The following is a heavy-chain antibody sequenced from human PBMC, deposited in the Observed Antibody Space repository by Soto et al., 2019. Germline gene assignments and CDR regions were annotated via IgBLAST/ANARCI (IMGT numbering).Heavy chain of an antibody. J-gene: IGHJ4*02. V-gene: IGHV5-51*01. CDR1: GYDFTHYW. CDR3: AKAVEYSDASDFYGFGH. CDR2: IYPGDSDT. D-gene: IGHD3-3*01. Sequence: GESLKISCKGSGYDFTHYWIAWVRQTPGKGLEWMGVIYPGDSDTKYSPSFQGQVTISADKSIDTAYLQRSGLKASDTAIYYCAKAVEYSDASDFYGFGHWGQGTLVTVSS.